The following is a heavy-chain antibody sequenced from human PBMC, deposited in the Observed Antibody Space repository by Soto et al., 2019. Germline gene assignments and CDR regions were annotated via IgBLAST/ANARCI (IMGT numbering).Heavy chain of an antibody. J-gene: IGHJ6*02. D-gene: IGHD3-10*01. CDR2: VVPILGTP. Sequence: QVQLVQSGAEVKEPGSSVKVSCEASGGSFETFIMNWVRQTPGRGLEWMGGVVPILGTPTYAERFKGKVKMSATPSAGTTQMEVTSLRSEDSGIYYCARNGTYGSSRSCMDVWGQGTTVIVSS. V-gene: IGHV1-69*01. CDR3: ARNGTYGSSRSCMDV. CDR1: GGSFETFI.